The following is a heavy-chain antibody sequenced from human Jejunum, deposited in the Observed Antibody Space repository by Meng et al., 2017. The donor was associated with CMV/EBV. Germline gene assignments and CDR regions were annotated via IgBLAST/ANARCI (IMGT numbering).Heavy chain of an antibody. J-gene: IGHJ5*02. CDR1: GFSLSTSEVG. V-gene: IGHV2-5*02. CDR3: ALFTRSWFDP. Sequence: QITLKASCPTLGQPPETLPLTCTFSGFSLSTSEVGVGWIRQPPGKALEWLAVIYWDDDKRYSPSLKSRLTITKDTSKNQVVLTLTNMDPVDTATYYCALFTRSWFDPWGQGTLVTVSS. CDR2: IYWDDDK. D-gene: IGHD2-2*01.